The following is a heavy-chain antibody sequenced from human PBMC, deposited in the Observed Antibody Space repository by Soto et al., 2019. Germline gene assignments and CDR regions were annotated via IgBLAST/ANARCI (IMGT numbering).Heavy chain of an antibody. CDR1: GYTFTNYP. Sequence: VQLVQSGPEVKKPGASVKVSCRASGYTFTNYPISWVRQAPGQGLEWMGWITTYSGNTHYAQKVQGRIVMTIDRSTSTAYMELRSLRSDDTAVYYCAREDASGIDTWGTLGIWFDLWGQGTLVTVSS. D-gene: IGHD3-10*01. CDR2: ITTYSGNT. V-gene: IGHV1-18*01. CDR3: AREDASGIDTWGTLGIWFDL. J-gene: IGHJ5*02.